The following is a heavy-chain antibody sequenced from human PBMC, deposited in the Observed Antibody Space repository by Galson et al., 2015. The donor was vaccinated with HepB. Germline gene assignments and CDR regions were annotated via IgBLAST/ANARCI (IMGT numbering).Heavy chain of an antibody. CDR2: IKSKTDGGTT. CDR1: GFTFSNAW. Sequence: SLRLSCAISGFTFSNAWMSWVRQAPGKGLEWVGRIKSKTDGGTTDYAAPVKGRFTISRDDSRNTLYLQMNSLKTEDTAVYYCTTGDTMVVIRGSYYYYAMDVWGQGTTVTVSS. V-gene: IGHV3-15*01. CDR3: TTGDTMVVIRGSYYYYAMDV. D-gene: IGHD4-23*01. J-gene: IGHJ6*02.